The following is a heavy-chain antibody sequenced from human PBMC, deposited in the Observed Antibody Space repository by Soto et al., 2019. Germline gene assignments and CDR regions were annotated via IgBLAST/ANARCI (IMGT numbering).Heavy chain of an antibody. V-gene: IGHV3-49*03. Sequence: GALRTPRTGSGVHLGGSVITWFRLGSRKGQEWVGFIRSKAYGGTTEYAASLKGRFTISRDDSKTIAYLQMNSLNTEDTAVYYCTRGLTGIARLRYYYYMDVWGKGTTVTVCS. J-gene: IGHJ6*03. CDR3: TRGLTGIARLRYYYYMDV. CDR2: IRSKAYGGTT. D-gene: IGHD1-20*01. CDR1: GVHLGGSV.